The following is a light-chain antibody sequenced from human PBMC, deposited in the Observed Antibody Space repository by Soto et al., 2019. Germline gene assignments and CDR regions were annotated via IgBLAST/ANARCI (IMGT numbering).Light chain of an antibody. CDR2: DAS. V-gene: IGKV3-11*01. CDR3: QQRSHWPVT. Sequence: EIVLTQSPATLSLSPGERATLSCRASQSVSNVFAWYQQKPGQAPRLLIYDASSRATGIPARFSGSGSGTEFTLTISSLEPEDFAVYYCQQRSHWPVTFGQGTRVEI. CDR1: QSVSNV. J-gene: IGKJ1*01.